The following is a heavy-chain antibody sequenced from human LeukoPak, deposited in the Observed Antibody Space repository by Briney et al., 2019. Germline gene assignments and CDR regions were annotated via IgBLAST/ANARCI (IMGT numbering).Heavy chain of an antibody. CDR3: ASLHLGLNNWFDP. CDR1: GYTLTELS. CDR2: FDPEDGET. J-gene: IGHJ5*02. Sequence: ASVKVSCKVSGYTLTELSMHWVRQAPGKGLEWMGGFDPEDGETIYARKFQGRVTMTEDTSTDTAYMELSSLRSEDTAVYYCASLHLGLNNWFDPWGQGTLVTVSS. V-gene: IGHV1-24*01.